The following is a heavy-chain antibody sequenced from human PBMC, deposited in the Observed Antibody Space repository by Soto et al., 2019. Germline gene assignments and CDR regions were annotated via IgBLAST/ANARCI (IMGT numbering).Heavy chain of an antibody. Sequence: QVQLVQSGAEVKKPGASVKVSCKASGYTFTSYGISWGRQAPGQGLGWIGCILAYNGNTNYAQKLQGRVTMTTDTYTRTAYMALRSLRSDYTAVYDWARQREDYYDYAWGSYRLSYGMDVWGQGTTVTVSS. CDR3: ARQREDYYDYAWGSYRLSYGMDV. D-gene: IGHD3-16*02. J-gene: IGHJ6*02. CDR2: ILAYNGNT. V-gene: IGHV1-18*01. CDR1: GYTFTSYG.